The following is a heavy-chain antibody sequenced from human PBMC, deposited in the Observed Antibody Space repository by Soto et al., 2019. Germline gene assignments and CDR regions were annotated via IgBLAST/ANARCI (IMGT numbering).Heavy chain of an antibody. D-gene: IGHD6-13*01. CDR3: AREDVQGSSWYRFLDY. CDR2: ISSSGSYM. CDR1: GFTFSGYS. V-gene: IGHV3-21*06. J-gene: IGHJ4*02. Sequence: EVQLVESGGGLVKPGGSLRLSCAASGFTFSGYSMNWVRQAPGKGLEWVSSISSSGSYMYYADSVKGRFTISRDNAKNSLFLQMNSLRVEDTAVYYCAREDVQGSSWYRFLDYWGQGTLVTVS.